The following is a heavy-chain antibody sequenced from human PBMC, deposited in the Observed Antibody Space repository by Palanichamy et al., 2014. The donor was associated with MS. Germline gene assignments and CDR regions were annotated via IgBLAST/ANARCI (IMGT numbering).Heavy chain of an antibody. CDR1: GFTFSSYG. V-gene: IGHV3-33*01. D-gene: IGHD3-10*01. J-gene: IGHJ4*02. CDR2: IWYDGSSK. CDR3: ARDHHTRGVNFDY. Sequence: QVQLVESGGGVVQPGRSLRLSCAASGFTFSSYGMHWVRQAPGKGLEWVAVIWYDGSSKYYADSVKGRFTISRDNSKNTLYLQMNSLRAEDTAVYYCARDHHTRGVNFDYWGQGTLVTVSS.